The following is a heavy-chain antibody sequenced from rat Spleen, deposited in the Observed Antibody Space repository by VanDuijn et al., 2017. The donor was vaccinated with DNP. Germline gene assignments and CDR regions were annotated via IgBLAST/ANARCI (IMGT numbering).Heavy chain of an antibody. CDR3: ARWADYFDH. V-gene: IGHV5-22*01. CDR1: GFTFSDYY. J-gene: IGHJ2*01. D-gene: IGHD4-6*01. CDR2: ISYDGNNI. Sequence: EVQLVESGGGLVQPGRSLKLSCAASGFTFSDYYVAWVRQAPTKGLEWVAYISYDGNNIYYGDSVKGRFTISRDNAKSTLYLQMNSLRSEDMATYYCARWADYFDHWGQGVMVTVSS.